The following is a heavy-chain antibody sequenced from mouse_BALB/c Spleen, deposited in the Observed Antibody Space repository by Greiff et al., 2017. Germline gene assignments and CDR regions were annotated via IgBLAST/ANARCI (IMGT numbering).Heavy chain of an antibody. Sequence: VMLVESGGGLVQPGGSRKLSCAASGFTFSSFGMHWVRQAPEKGLEWVAYISSGSSTIYYAETVKGRFTISRDNPKNTLFLQMTSLRSEDTAMYYCARRGDSYYPAYWGQGTLVTVSA. D-gene: IGHD2-3*01. CDR3: ARRGDSYYPAY. CDR2: ISSGSSTI. CDR1: GFTFSSFG. V-gene: IGHV5-17*02. J-gene: IGHJ3*01.